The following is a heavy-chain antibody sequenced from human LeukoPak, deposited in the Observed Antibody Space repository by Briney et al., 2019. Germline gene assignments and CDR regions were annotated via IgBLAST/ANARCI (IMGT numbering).Heavy chain of an antibody. CDR1: GYTFTGYY. CDR2: INPNSGGT. D-gene: IGHD3-10*01. Sequence: GASVKVSCKASGYTFTGYYMHWVRQAPGQGLEWMGWINPNSGGTNYAQKFQGRVTMTRDTSTSTVYMELSSLRSEDTAVYYCARGLPRPGDFDYWGQGTLVTVSS. CDR3: ARGLPRPGDFDY. J-gene: IGHJ4*02. V-gene: IGHV1-2*02.